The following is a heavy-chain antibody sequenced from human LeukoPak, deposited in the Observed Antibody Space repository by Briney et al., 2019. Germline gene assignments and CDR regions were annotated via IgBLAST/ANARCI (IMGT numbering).Heavy chain of an antibody. CDR1: GGSISSNSYY. Sequence: SETLSLTCAVSGGSISSNSYYWGWIRQPPGKGLEWIGSIYYSGSTYYNPSLKSRVTISVDKSKNQFSLKLSSVTAADTAVYYCARGGNTAMAYDYWGQGTLVTVSS. D-gene: IGHD5-18*01. CDR2: IYYSGST. J-gene: IGHJ4*02. CDR3: ARGGNTAMAYDY. V-gene: IGHV4-39*07.